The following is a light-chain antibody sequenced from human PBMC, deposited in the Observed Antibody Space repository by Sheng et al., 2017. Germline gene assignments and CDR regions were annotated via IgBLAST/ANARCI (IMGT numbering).Light chain of an antibody. V-gene: IGLV2-8*01. J-gene: IGLJ2*01. CDR1: SSDVGSYNY. Sequence: QSALTQPPSASGSPGQSVTISCTGTSSDVGSYNYVSWYQQHPGKAPKLLIYEVSKRPSGVPDRFSGSKFGNTASLTVSGLQAEDEADYYCSSYAVSNTFXLFGGGTKLTV. CDR2: EVS. CDR3: SSYAVSNTFXL.